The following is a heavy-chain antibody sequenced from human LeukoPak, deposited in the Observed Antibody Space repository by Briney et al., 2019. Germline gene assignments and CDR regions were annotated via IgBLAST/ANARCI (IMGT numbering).Heavy chain of an antibody. Sequence: SSETLSLTCTVSGGSISSYYWTWIRQPPGKGLEWIGYIYYSGSTNYNPSLKSRVTISVDTSKNQFSLNLRSVTAADTAVYYCASCDSSSSRTFDYWGQGTLVTVSS. CDR1: GGSISSYY. CDR3: ASCDSSSSRTFDY. CDR2: IYYSGST. V-gene: IGHV4-59*08. D-gene: IGHD6-6*01. J-gene: IGHJ4*02.